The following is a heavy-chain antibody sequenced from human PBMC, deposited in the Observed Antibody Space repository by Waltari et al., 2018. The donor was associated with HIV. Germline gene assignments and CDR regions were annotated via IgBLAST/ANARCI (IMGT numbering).Heavy chain of an antibody. V-gene: IGHV3-33*01. CDR1: GLSFGSLA. J-gene: IGHJ6*02. CDR2: IWYDGSQK. CDR3: SRAGTAAGKSNYYYGTDV. Sequence: QVQLVEFGGGVAQPGMSLRLSCVAAGLSFGSLAMPLVRQAPGKGLEWVALIWYDGSQKYYADSVKGRFTISRDNSQNTLYLQVDSLRVEDTATYYCSRAGTAAGKSNYYYGTDVWGQGTTVTVSS. D-gene: IGHD6-13*01.